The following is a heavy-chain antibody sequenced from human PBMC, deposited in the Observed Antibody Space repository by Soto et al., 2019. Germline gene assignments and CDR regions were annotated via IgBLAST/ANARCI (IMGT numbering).Heavy chain of an antibody. D-gene: IGHD6-13*01. CDR2: IWYDGSNK. Sequence: GGSLRLSCAASGFTFSSYGMHWVRQAPGKGLEWVAVIWYDGSNKYYADSVKGRFTISRDNSKNTLYLQMNSLRAEDTAVYYCAREEEQQLVGYYYYGMDVWGQGTTVTVSS. J-gene: IGHJ6*02. CDR3: AREEEQQLVGYYYYGMDV. V-gene: IGHV3-33*01. CDR1: GFTFSSYG.